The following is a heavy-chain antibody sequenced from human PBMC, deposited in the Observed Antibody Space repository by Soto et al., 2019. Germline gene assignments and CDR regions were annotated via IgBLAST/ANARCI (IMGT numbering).Heavy chain of an antibody. V-gene: IGHV4-34*01. CDR1: GGSFSGYY. J-gene: IGHJ5*02. CDR2: INHSGST. CDR3: ARGPWIQRDWFDP. D-gene: IGHD5-18*01. Sequence: QVQLQQWGAGLLKPSETLSLTCAVYGGSFSGYYWSWIRQPPGKGLEWIGEINHSGSTNYNPSLKSRVTISVDTSKNQFSLKLSSVTAADTAVYYCARGPWIQRDWFDPWGQGTLVTVSS.